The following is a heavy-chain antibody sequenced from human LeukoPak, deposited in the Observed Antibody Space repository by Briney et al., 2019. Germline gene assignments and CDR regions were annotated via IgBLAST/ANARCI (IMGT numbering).Heavy chain of an antibody. Sequence: GGSLRLSCAASGFTFSGYAMTWVRQAPGKGLEWVSGIAGSGDTAYYADSVKGRFTISRDNSKNTLYLQMNSLRAEDTAVYYCAKPAIAVAANYFDYWGQGTLVSVSS. J-gene: IGHJ4*02. CDR1: GFTFSGYA. D-gene: IGHD6-19*01. V-gene: IGHV3-23*01. CDR2: IAGSGDTA. CDR3: AKPAIAVAANYFDY.